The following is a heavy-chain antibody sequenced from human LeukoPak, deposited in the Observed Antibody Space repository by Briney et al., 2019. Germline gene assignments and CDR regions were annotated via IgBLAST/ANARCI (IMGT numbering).Heavy chain of an antibody. D-gene: IGHD1-1*01. CDR2: ITGTGGST. CDR1: GFTFTSYA. Sequence: GGSLRLSCAASGFTFTSYAMSWVRQAPGKGLEWVSAITGTGGSTYYAASVKGRFTVSRDNSKNTLYLQMSSLRAEDTAMCYCAKVRDTRDWYKDAFDIWGQGTRVTVSS. J-gene: IGHJ3*02. CDR3: AKVRDTRDWYKDAFDI. V-gene: IGHV3-23*01.